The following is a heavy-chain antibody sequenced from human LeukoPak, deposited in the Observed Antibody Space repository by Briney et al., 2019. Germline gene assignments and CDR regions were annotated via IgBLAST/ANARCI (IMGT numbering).Heavy chain of an antibody. Sequence: GASVKVSCKASEYTFTSYYTHWVRQAPGQGLEWMGIINPSGGSTSYAQKFQGRVTMTRDTSTNTVYMELSSLRSEDTAVYYCARERATRGLRFFDYWGQGTLVTVSS. V-gene: IGHV1-46*01. CDR3: ARERATRGLRFFDY. CDR1: EYTFTSYY. D-gene: IGHD5-12*01. J-gene: IGHJ4*02. CDR2: INPSGGST.